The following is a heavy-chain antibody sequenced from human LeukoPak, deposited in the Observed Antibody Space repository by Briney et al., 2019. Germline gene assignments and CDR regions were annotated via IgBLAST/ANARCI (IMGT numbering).Heavy chain of an antibody. J-gene: IGHJ4*02. CDR2: IYTSGST. CDR3: ARGGGYNSLDY. Sequence: SETLSLTCTVSGGSISSYYWSWIRQPPGKGLEWIGYIYTSGSTNYNPSLKSRVTTSVDTSKNQFSLKLSSVTAADTAVYYCARGGGYNSLDYWGQGTLVTVSS. CDR1: GGSISSYY. V-gene: IGHV4-4*09. D-gene: IGHD5-24*01.